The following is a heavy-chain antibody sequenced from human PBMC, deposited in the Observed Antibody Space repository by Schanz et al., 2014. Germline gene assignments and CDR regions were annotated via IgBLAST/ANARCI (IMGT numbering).Heavy chain of an antibody. CDR1: GFTFSSYA. CDR3: ARDPDTSTRLAYFDA. J-gene: IGHJ5*02. V-gene: IGHV3-30*04. D-gene: IGHD2-2*01. Sequence: VQLVESGGGLVQPGGSLRLSCAASGFTFSSYAMHWVRQAPGKGLEWVAVMRSGGIKTHYADSGKGRFTISRDNSKNTVYLQMNSLRTDDTAMYYCARDPDTSTRLAYFDAWGQGTLVTVSS. CDR2: MRSGGIKT.